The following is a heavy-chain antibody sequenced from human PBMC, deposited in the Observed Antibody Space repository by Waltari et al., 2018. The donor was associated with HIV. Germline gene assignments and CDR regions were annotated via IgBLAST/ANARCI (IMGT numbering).Heavy chain of an antibody. CDR2: VSSSTNTR. CDR3: ARVGTCFDV. CDR1: GFNCSNYA. D-gene: IGHD7-27*01. J-gene: IGHJ3*01. Sequence: QLVESGGALVQPGESLRLSCEASGFNCSNYAMNWVSQGPGQGLDWIADVSSSTNTRYYAGSVKGRFTISRDNAGNLLYLQMNSLRAEDTAVYYCARVGTCFDVWGQGTVVTVSS. V-gene: IGHV3-48*01.